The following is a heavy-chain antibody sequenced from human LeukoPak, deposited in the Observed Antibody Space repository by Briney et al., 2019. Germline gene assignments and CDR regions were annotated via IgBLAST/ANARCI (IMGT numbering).Heavy chain of an antibody. CDR1: GYTFISYD. CDR2: MNPNSGNT. J-gene: IGHJ4*02. V-gene: IGHV1-8*01. D-gene: IGHD6-19*01. CDR3: ATGAIAVAPDY. Sequence: GASVKVSCKASGYTFISYDINWVRQATGQGLEWMGWMNPNSGNTGYAQKFQGRLTMTRSTSISTAYMELSSLRSEDTAVYYCATGAIAVAPDYWGQGTLVTVSS.